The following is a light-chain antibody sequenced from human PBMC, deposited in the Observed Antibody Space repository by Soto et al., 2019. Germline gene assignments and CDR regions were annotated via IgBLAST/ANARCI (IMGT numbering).Light chain of an antibody. CDR2: RND. J-gene: IGLJ2*01. Sequence: QSVLTQPPSASGTPGQGVTISCSGSKSNIGTNFVYWYQQLPGTAPKPLIYRNDQRPSGVPDRFSGSKSGTSASLAISGLRSEDEADYYCAAWDDSLSGRIFGGGTKVTVL. CDR1: KSNIGTNF. CDR3: AAWDDSLSGRI. V-gene: IGLV1-47*01.